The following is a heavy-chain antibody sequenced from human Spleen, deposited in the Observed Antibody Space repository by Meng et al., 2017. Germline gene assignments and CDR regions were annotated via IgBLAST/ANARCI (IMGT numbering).Heavy chain of an antibody. J-gene: IGHJ4*02. CDR2: IDPKSGDT. D-gene: IGHD6-25*01. Sequence: ASVNVSFKSSGYNFPDYWLHWVRRAPGQGLEWMGRIDPKSGDTHYAQRFQGRVTMTGDTSISTAYMELSGLRSDDTAMYYCARDEDISAAGKLFGDYWGQGTLVTGSS. CDR1: GYNFPDYW. V-gene: IGHV1-2*06. CDR3: ARDEDISAAGKLFGDY.